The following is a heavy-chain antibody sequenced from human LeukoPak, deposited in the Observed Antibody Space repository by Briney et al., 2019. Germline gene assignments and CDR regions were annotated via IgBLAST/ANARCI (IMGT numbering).Heavy chain of an antibody. CDR3: ARAYYDSSGYSGDFDY. Sequence: SETLSLTCTVSGGSISSSSYYWGWIRQPPGKGLEWIGSIYYSGSTYYNPSLKSRVTISVDTSKNQFSLKLSSVTAADTAVYYCARAYYDSSGYSGDFDYWGQGTLVTVSS. V-gene: IGHV4-39*07. D-gene: IGHD3-22*01. J-gene: IGHJ4*02. CDR2: IYYSGST. CDR1: GGSISSSSYY.